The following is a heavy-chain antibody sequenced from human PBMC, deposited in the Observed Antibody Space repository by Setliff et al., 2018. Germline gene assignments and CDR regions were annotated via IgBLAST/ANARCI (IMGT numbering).Heavy chain of an antibody. CDR1: GFTVSAND. CDR2: LYNDGST. Sequence: PGGSLRLSCAASGFTVSANDMSWVRQAPGKGLEWVSLLYNDGSTYYADSVKGRFTVSRDNANNSLYLQMNSLRAEDTAVYYCARAGGGHIVVATFDFDMWGQGTMVTVSS. V-gene: IGHV3-53*01. CDR3: ARAGGGHIVVATFDFDM. D-gene: IGHD2-21*01. J-gene: IGHJ3*02.